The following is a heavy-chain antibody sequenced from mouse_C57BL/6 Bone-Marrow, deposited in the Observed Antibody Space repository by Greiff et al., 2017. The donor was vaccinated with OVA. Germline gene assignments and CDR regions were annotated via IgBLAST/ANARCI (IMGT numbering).Heavy chain of an antibody. D-gene: IGHD4-1*01. V-gene: IGHV1-69*01. CDR1: GYTFTSYW. CDR3: ARWDWDRDEGLYYFDY. J-gene: IGHJ2*01. Sequence: QVQLQQPGAELVMPGASVKLSCKASGYTFTSYWMHWVKQRPGQGLEWIGEIDPSDSYTNYHQKFKGKSTLTVDKSSSTAYMQLSSMTSEDSAVYYWARWDWDRDEGLYYFDYWGQGTTLTVSS. CDR2: IDPSDSYT.